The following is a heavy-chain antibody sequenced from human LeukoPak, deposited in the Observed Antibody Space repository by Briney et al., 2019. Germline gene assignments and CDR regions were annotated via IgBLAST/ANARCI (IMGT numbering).Heavy chain of an antibody. V-gene: IGHV4-59*01. J-gene: IGHJ6*03. D-gene: IGHD3-3*01. CDR3: ARDFWSGYSYMDV. Sequence: SETLSLTCTVSGDSISSYYWSWVRQPPGKGLEWIGYIYYGGGTNYNPSLKSRVTISVDRSKNQFSLKLTSVTAADTAVYYCARDFWSGYSYMDVWGKGTTVTVSS. CDR1: GDSISSYY. CDR2: IYYGGGT.